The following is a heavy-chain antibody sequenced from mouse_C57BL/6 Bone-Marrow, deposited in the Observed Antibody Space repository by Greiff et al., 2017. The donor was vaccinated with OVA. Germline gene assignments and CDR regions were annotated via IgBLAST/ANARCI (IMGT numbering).Heavy chain of an antibody. D-gene: IGHD1-1*01. Sequence: QVQLQQSGPELVKPGASVKISCKASGYAFSSSWMNWVKQRPGKGLEWIGRIYPGDGDTNYNGKFKGKATLTADKSSSTAYMQLSSLTSEDSAVYYCARGYYYGRGYFDVWGTGTTVTVSS. CDR2: IYPGDGDT. CDR3: ARGYYYGRGYFDV. V-gene: IGHV1-82*01. J-gene: IGHJ1*03. CDR1: GYAFSSSW.